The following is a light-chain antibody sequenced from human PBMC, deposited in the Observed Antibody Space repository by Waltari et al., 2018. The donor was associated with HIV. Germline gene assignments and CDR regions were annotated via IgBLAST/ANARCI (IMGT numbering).Light chain of an antibody. V-gene: IGLV1-40*01. CDR1: SPNIGAGYD. CDR2: CTP. J-gene: IGLJ3*02. Sequence: QSVLTQPPSVSGAPGQRVTISCTGSSPNIGAGYDVHWYQQLPGTAPKLLIYCTPKRTSGVSDRFSGSKSRTSASLAITGLQAEDEADYYCQSYDSRQSGFWVFGGGTTLTVL. CDR3: QSYDSRQSGFWV.